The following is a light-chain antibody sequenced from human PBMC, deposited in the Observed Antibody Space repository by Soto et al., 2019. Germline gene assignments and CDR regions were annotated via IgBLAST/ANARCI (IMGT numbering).Light chain of an antibody. CDR1: STDVGGYNY. J-gene: IGLJ1*01. V-gene: IGLV2-14*01. CDR3: CSYSGSDTHV. Sequence: LTQPASVSGSPGQSITISCTGTSTDVGGYNYVSWYQQHPGKAPKLMISDVSKRPSGVPIRFSGSKSGNTASLTISGLQSDDEADSYCCSYSGSDTHVFGTGTKVTVL. CDR2: DVS.